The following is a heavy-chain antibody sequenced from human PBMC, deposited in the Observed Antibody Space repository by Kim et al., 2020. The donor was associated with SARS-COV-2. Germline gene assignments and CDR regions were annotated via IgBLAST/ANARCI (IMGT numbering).Heavy chain of an antibody. CDR1: GGSISSGGYY. J-gene: IGHJ2*01. CDR3: ARDGEYYYDSSGYYYRYWYFDL. CDR2: IYYSGST. Sequence: SETLSLTCTVSGGSISSGGYYWSWIRQHPGKGLEWIGYIYYSGSTYYNPSLKSRVTISVDTSKNQFSLKLSSVTAADTAVYYCARDGEYYYDSSGYYYRYWYFDLWGRGTLVTVSS. V-gene: IGHV4-31*03. D-gene: IGHD3-22*01.